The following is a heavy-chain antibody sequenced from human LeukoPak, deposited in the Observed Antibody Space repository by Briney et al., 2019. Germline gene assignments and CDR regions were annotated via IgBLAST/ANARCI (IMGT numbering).Heavy chain of an antibody. J-gene: IGHJ4*02. Sequence: GGSLRLSRAASGFTFSSYSMNWVRQAPGKGLEWVSYISSSSSTIYYADSVKGRFTTSRDNAKNSLYLQMNSLRAEDTAVYYCAREYDFWSDAYYFDYWGQGTLVTVSS. CDR2: ISSSSSTI. V-gene: IGHV3-48*01. CDR3: AREYDFWSDAYYFDY. CDR1: GFTFSSYS. D-gene: IGHD3-3*01.